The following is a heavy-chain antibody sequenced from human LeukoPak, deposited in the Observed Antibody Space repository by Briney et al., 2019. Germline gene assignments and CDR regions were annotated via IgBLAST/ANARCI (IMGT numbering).Heavy chain of an antibody. J-gene: IGHJ5*02. V-gene: IGHV3-48*01. Sequence: GESLRLSCAASGFTFSSYSMKWVRQAPGKGLEWVSYISSASNTIYYEDSVKGRFTNSRDNAKNSLYLQMNSLRAEDTAMYYCARDGWFGDYNWFDPWGQGTLVTVSS. CDR2: ISSASNTI. CDR1: GFTFSSYS. D-gene: IGHD3-10*01. CDR3: ARDGWFGDYNWFDP.